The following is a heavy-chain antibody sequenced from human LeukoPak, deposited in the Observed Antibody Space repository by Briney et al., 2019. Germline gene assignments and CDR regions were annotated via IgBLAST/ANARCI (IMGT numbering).Heavy chain of an antibody. CDR2: INPSGGST. D-gene: IGHD2-21*02. V-gene: IGHV1-46*01. CDR1: GYTFISYF. J-gene: IGHJ4*02. Sequence: ASVKVSCKASGYTFISYFLHWVRQAPGLGLEWMGIINPSGGSTRYAQKFQGRVTMTRDTSTSTVYMELSSLRSEDTAVYYCARSGGDAIRPFDYWGQGTLVTVSS. CDR3: ARSGGDAIRPFDY.